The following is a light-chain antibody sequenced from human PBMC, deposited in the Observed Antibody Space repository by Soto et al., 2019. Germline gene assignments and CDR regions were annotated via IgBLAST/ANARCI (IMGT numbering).Light chain of an antibody. Sequence: DLQMTQSPSSLSATVGDRVTITCRASQGISNYLAWYQQKPGKVPKLLIYTASTLQSGVPSRFSGSGSGTDFTLTISSLQPEDVATYYCQKYNNAPWTFGQGTKVDIK. CDR3: QKYNNAPWT. CDR2: TAS. J-gene: IGKJ1*01. V-gene: IGKV1-27*01. CDR1: QGISNY.